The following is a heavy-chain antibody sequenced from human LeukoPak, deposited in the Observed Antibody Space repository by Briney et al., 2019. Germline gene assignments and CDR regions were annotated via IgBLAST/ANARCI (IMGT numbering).Heavy chain of an antibody. V-gene: IGHV3-21*01. D-gene: IGHD4-11*01. CDR2: ISGGSTYI. Sequence: GGSLRLSCAASGFIFTNYNFNWVRQAPGKGLEWVSSISGGSTYIYYADSVKGRFTISRDNAKNSLYLQMNSLRAEDTAVYYCARGPKTTATGFDYWGQGTLVTVSS. CDR3: ARGPKTTATGFDY. CDR1: GFIFTNYN. J-gene: IGHJ4*02.